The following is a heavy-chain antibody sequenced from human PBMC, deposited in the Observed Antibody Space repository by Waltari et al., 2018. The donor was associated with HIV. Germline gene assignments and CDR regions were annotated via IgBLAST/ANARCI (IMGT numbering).Heavy chain of an antibody. CDR3: ARVPLTGIAVAG. CDR2: ISYDGSNK. J-gene: IGHJ4*02. CDR1: GFTFSSYA. Sequence: QVQLVESGGGVVQPGRSLRLSCAASGFTFSSYAMHWVRQAPGKGLGWVAVISYDGSNKYYADSVNGRFTISRDNSKNTLYLQMNSLRAEDTAVYYCARVPLTGIAVAGWGQGTLVTVSS. D-gene: IGHD6-19*01. V-gene: IGHV3-30*04.